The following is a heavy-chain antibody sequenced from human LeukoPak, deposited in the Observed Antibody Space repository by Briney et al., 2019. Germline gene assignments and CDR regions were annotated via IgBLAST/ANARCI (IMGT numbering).Heavy chain of an antibody. Sequence: ASVKVSCKASGYTFTSYYMHWVRQAPGQGLEWMGIINPSGGSTSYAQKFQGGVTMTRDTSTSTVYMELSSLRSEDTAVYYCARDLRPRLTIVVVTAMTYGMDVWGQGTTVTVSS. V-gene: IGHV1-46*01. CDR2: INPSGGST. D-gene: IGHD2-21*02. J-gene: IGHJ6*02. CDR1: GYTFTSYY. CDR3: ARDLRPRLTIVVVTAMTYGMDV.